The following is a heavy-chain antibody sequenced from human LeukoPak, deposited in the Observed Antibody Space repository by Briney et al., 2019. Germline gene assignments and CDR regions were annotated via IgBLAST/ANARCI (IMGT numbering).Heavy chain of an antibody. CDR1: DFPFSSMG. CDR3: VCLGLGGLSLD. Sequence: GGSLRLSCAASDFPFSSMGMTGSPRPQGRGLEGVSAISGSGGSTYYADSVKGRFTISRDNSKNTLYLQMNSLRVEDTAVYYCVCLGLGGLSLDWGQGTLVTVSS. V-gene: IGHV3-23*01. CDR2: ISGSGGST. D-gene: IGHD3-16*01. J-gene: IGHJ4*02.